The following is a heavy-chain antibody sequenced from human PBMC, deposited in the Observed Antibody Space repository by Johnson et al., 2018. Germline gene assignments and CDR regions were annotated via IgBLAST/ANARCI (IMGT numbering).Heavy chain of an antibody. D-gene: IGHD2-21*02. CDR3: ARRTYCGGDCYSPDAFDI. Sequence: VQLVQSGAEVKKPGESLKISCKGSGYSFTSYWIGWLRQMPGNGLEWMGIIYPGDSDTRYSPSFQGQVTISADKSIRPAYLQWSSLKASDNAMYYCARRTYCGGDCYSPDAFDIWGQGTMVTVSS. J-gene: IGHJ3*02. CDR1: GYSFTSYW. CDR2: IYPGDSDT. V-gene: IGHV5-51*03.